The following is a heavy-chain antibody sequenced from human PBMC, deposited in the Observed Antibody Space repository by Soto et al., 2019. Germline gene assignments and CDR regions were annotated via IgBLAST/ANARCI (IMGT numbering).Heavy chain of an antibody. J-gene: IGHJ6*02. D-gene: IGHD2-2*01. CDR1: GFTFSSYV. CDR2: ISYDGSNK. V-gene: IGHV3-30*18. CDR3: AKDLEGYCTTTSCYTYFGLDV. Sequence: PGGSLRLSCAASGFTFSSYVMHWVRQAPGKGLEWVAVISYDGSNKYYADSVKDRFTISRDNSKHTLYLQMNSLRPEDTAVYYCAKDLEGYCTTTSCYTYFGLDVWGQGTTVTVSS.